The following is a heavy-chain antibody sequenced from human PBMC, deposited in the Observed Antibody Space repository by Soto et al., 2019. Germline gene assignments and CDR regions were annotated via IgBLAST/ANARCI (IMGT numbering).Heavy chain of an antibody. CDR3: AVQPLLYHPPNYYYGMDV. V-gene: IGHV1-69*13. Sequence: ASVKVSCKASGGTFSSYAISWVRQAPGQGLEWMGGIIPIFGTANYAQKFQGRVTITADESTSTAYMELSSLSSEDTAVYYCAVQPLLYHPPNYYYGMDVWGQGTTVTVSS. J-gene: IGHJ6*02. D-gene: IGHD2-2*02. CDR1: GGTFSSYA. CDR2: IIPIFGTA.